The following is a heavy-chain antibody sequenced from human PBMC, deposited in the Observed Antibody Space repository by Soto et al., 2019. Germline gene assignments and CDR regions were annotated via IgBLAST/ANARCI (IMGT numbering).Heavy chain of an antibody. CDR1: SDSISSYY. CDR2: ISYSGST. Sequence: SETLSLTCTVSSDSISSYYWSWIRQPPGKRLEWIGYISYSGSTDYNPSLKSRVTISGDTSKNQFSLKVSSVTAADTAVYYCARGGSSGWYYYYGMDVWGQGTTVTVSS. D-gene: IGHD6-19*01. V-gene: IGHV4-59*01. CDR3: ARGGSSGWYYYYGMDV. J-gene: IGHJ6*02.